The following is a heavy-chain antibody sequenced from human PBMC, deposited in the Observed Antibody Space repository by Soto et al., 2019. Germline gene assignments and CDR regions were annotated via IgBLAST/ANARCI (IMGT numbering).Heavy chain of an antibody. CDR1: GFTFSSYA. D-gene: IGHD1-26*01. Sequence: GGSLRLSCAASGFTFSSYAMSWVRQAPGKGLEWVSAISGSGDTTYYADSVKGRFTISRDNSKNTLYLQMNSLRAEDTAVYFCAKHDPNSGSYYFPRGPFDHWGQGTLVTVSS. V-gene: IGHV3-23*01. CDR2: ISGSGDTT. J-gene: IGHJ4*02. CDR3: AKHDPNSGSYYFPRGPFDH.